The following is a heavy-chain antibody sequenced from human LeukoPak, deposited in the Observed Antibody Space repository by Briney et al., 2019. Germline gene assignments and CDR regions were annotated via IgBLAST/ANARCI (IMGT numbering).Heavy chain of an antibody. CDR3: ARLKRTDYYYYYYMDV. V-gene: IGHV3-33*01. J-gene: IGHJ6*03. CDR1: GFTFSSYG. Sequence: PGGSLRLSCAASGFTFSSYGMHRVRQAPGKGLEWVAVIWYDGSNKYYADSVKGRFTISRDNSKNTLYLQMNSLRAEDTAVYYCARLKRTDYYYYYYMDVWGKGTTVTVSS. CDR2: IWYDGSNK.